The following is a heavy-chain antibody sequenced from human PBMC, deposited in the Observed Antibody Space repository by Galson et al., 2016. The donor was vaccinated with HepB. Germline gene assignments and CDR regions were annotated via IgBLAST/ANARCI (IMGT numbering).Heavy chain of an antibody. J-gene: IGHJ3*01. CDR2: ISYLGISQ. CDR1: GYTFSSYI. V-gene: IGHV3-30-3*02. CDR3: ARAGGTTSIFAFDL. Sequence: SLRLSCAASGYTFSSYIIHWVRQAPGKGLEWVSVISYLGISQDYADSVKGRFTISRDDSKNTLYLQLNGLRPEDTAVDYCARAGGTTSIFAFDLWGRGTLVTVSS. D-gene: IGHD1-14*01.